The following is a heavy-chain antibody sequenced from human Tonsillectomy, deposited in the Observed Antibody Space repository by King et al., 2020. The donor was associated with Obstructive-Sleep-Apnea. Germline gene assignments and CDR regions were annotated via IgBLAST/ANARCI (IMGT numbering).Heavy chain of an antibody. D-gene: IGHD3-16*01. CDR3: ARDSAYAFDF. CDR2: IKSRSSRM. J-gene: IGHJ3*01. Sequence: VQLVESGGGLVQPGGSLRLSCAASGFTFSGYSMNWIRQAPGQGLEGVSNIKSRSSRMYYEDLVKVRFTISRDKAKNSLYLQMNSLRVEDTAVYYCARDSAYAFDFWGLGTMVTVSS. CDR1: GFTFSGYS. V-gene: IGHV3-48*01.